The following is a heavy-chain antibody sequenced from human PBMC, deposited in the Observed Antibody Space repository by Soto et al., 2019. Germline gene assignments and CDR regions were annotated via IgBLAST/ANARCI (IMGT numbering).Heavy chain of an antibody. D-gene: IGHD6-13*01. CDR2: IDPSDSYT. J-gene: IGHJ6*02. V-gene: IGHV5-10-1*01. Sequence: PGESLQNSCKVSGYRFPSYWISWVRKMPRKGLEWMGRIDPSDSYTNYSPSFQGHVTISADKSIRTAYLQWSSLKASDTAMYYCARSPLGYSSSWYYYGMDVWGQGTTVPVSS. CDR3: ARSPLGYSSSWYYYGMDV. CDR1: GYRFPSYW.